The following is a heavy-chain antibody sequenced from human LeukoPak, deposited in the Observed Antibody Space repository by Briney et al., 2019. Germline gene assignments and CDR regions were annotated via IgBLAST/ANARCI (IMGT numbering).Heavy chain of an antibody. V-gene: IGHV3-7*04. Sequence: GGSLRLSCAVSGFTFSNFWMSWARQAPGRGLEWVANIHPEGNEKYHVESVKGRFTISRDNTKNLLFLQMNGLRVEDTAVYCCARGDDFSGDHWGQGTLVTVSS. CDR1: GFTFSNFW. CDR2: IHPEGNEK. CDR3: ARGDDFSGDH. J-gene: IGHJ4*02. D-gene: IGHD1-1*01.